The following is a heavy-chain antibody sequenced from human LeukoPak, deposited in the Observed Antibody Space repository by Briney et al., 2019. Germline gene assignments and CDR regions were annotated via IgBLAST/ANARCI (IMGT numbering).Heavy chain of an antibody. CDR3: ARDLETDISDAFDI. D-gene: IGHD3-9*01. J-gene: IGHJ3*02. CDR1: GLIFSSYE. CDR2: LYSGGTT. V-gene: IGHV3-66*01. Sequence: GGSLRLSCAASGLIFSSYEMNWVRQAPGKGLQWVSVLYSGGTTYYADSVKGRFTTSRDNSKNTLYLQMNSLRAEDTAVYYCARDLETDISDAFDIWGQGTMVTVSS.